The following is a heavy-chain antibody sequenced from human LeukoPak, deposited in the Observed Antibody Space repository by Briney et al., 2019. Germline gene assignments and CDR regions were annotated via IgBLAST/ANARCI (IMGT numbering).Heavy chain of an antibody. V-gene: IGHV4-4*07. Sequence: PSETLSLTCTVSGGSISSYYWSWIRQPAGKGLEWIGRIYSSGSTNYNPSLKSRVTISVDTSRNQFSLKLSSVTAADTAVYYCARRRDGYNEDFFDYWGQGTLVTVSS. CDR1: GGSISSYY. CDR3: ARRRDGYNEDFFDY. J-gene: IGHJ4*02. D-gene: IGHD5-24*01. CDR2: IYSSGST.